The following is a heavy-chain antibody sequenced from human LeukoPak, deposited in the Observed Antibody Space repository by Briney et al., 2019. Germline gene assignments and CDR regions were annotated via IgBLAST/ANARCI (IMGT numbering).Heavy chain of an antibody. J-gene: IGHJ4*02. CDR2: IYYSGST. D-gene: IGHD3-16*01. CDR1: GGSISSGGYY. Sequence: SQSLSLTCTVSGGSISSGGYYWSWIRQHPGKGLEWIGYIYYSGSTYYNPSLKSRVTISVDTSKNQFSLKLSSVTAADTAVYYCAREIGGRVGHFDYWGQGTLVTVSS. V-gene: IGHV4-31*03. CDR3: AREIGGRVGHFDY.